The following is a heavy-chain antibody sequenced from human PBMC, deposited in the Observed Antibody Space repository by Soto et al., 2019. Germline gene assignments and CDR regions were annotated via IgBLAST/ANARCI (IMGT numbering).Heavy chain of an antibody. V-gene: IGHV3-9*01. D-gene: IGHD3-22*01. J-gene: IGHJ4*02. CDR3: AKDLFPAITMIGY. CDR1: GFTFDDYS. Sequence: FLRLYCAASGFTFDDYSMHWVRQAPGKGLEWVSGISWNSGSIGYADSVKGRFTISRDNAKNSLYLQMNSLRAEDTALYYCAKDLFPAITMIGYWGQGTLVTVSS. CDR2: ISWNSGSI.